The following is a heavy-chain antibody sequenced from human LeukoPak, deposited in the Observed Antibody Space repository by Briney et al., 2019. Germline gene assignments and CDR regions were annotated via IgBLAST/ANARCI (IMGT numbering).Heavy chain of an antibody. D-gene: IGHD6-13*01. CDR3: ARYPFREQQLPFDY. V-gene: IGHV1-2*02. CDR2: INPNSGGT. CDR1: GYTFTGYY. J-gene: IGHJ4*02. Sequence: ASVKVSCKASGYTFTGYYIHWVRQAPGQGLEWMGWINPNSGGTNYAQKFQGRVTMTRDTSISTAYMELSRLRSDDTAVYYCARYPFREQQLPFDYWGQGTLVTVSS.